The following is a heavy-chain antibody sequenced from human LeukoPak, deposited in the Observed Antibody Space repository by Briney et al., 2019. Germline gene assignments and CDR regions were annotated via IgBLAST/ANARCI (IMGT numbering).Heavy chain of an antibody. CDR2: IYSGGST. V-gene: IGHV3-53*01. D-gene: IGHD6-13*01. Sequence: GGSLRLSCAASGFTVSSNYMSWVRQAPGKGLEWVSVIYSGGSTYYADSVKGRFTISRDNSKNTLYLQMNSLRAEDTAVYYCARGRIAAAGLFDYWGQGTLVIVSS. CDR1: GFTVSSNY. J-gene: IGHJ4*02. CDR3: ARGRIAAAGLFDY.